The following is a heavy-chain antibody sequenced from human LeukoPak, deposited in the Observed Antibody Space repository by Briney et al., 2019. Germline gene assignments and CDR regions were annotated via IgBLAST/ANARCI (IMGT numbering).Heavy chain of an antibody. V-gene: IGHV3-74*01. CDR2: INSDGSST. J-gene: IGHJ4*02. Sequence: GRSLRLSCAASGFTFSSYGMHWVRQAPGKGLVWVSRINSDGSSTSYADSVKGRFTISRDNAKNTLYLQMNSLRAEDTAVYYCARSPPYGSGSYYWGQGTLVTVSS. CDR1: GFTFSSYG. CDR3: ARSPPYGSGSYY. D-gene: IGHD3-10*01.